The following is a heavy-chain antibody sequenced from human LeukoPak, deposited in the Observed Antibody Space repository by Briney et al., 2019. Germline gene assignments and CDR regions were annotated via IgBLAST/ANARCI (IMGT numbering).Heavy chain of an antibody. CDR3: ARVPPSYYDSSGYYFDY. V-gene: IGHV4-31*03. Sequence: SETLSLTSTVSGGSISSGGYYWSWIRQHPGKGLEWIGYIYYSGSTYYNPSLKSRVTISVDTSKDQFSLKLSSVTAADTAVYYCARVPPSYYDSSGYYFDYWGQGTLVTVSS. CDR2: IYYSGST. CDR1: GGSISSGGYY. J-gene: IGHJ4*02. D-gene: IGHD3-22*01.